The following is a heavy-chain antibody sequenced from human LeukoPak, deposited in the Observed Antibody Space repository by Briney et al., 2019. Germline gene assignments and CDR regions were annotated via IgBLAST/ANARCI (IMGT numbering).Heavy chain of an antibody. CDR3: ARGNFKSDWLDP. V-gene: IGHV4-61*02. CDR1: GGSISSDLYY. J-gene: IGHJ5*02. CDR2: FYNSGRT. Sequence: SETLSLTCTVSGGSISSDLYYWNWIRQPAGKGLEWIGRFYNSGRTNFNPSLKSRVTISADTSKNQFSLKLRSVTAADTAVHYCARGNFKSDWLDPWGQGNLVIVST.